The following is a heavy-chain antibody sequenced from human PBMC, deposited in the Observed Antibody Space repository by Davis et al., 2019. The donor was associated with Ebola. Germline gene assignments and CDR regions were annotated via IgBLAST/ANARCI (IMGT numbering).Heavy chain of an antibody. V-gene: IGHV6-1*01. J-gene: IGHJ4*02. CDR1: GDSVSRNSAA. CDR3: ARLEWKSKAFHY. Sequence: HSQTLSLTCAISGDSVSRNSAAWNWIRQSPSRGLEWLGRTYYSSKWNNDYAVSVKSRITINPDTSKNQFSLQLNSVTPEDTAVYYCARLEWKSKAFHYWGQGTLVTVSS. CDR2: TYYSSKWNN. D-gene: IGHD1-1*01.